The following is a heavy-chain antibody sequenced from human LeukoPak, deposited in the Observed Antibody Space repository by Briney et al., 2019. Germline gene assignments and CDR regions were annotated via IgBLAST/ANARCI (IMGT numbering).Heavy chain of an antibody. CDR2: ISYDGSNK. CDR3: ARAGLLWFGELLPGHYYYGMDV. J-gene: IGHJ6*02. CDR1: GFTFSSYA. V-gene: IGHV3-30-3*01. D-gene: IGHD3-10*01. Sequence: GGSLRLSCAASGFTFSSYAMHWVRQAPGKGLEWVAVISYDGSNKYYADSVKGRFTIPRDNSKNTLYLQMNRLRAEDTAVSYCARAGLLWFGELLPGHYYYGMDVWGQGTTVTVSS.